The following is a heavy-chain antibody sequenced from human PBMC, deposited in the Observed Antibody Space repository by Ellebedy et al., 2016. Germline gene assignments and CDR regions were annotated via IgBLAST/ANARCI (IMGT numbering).Heavy chain of an antibody. CDR3: ARRSFEEVRGVIDY. CDR2: IYYSGST. Sequence: SETLSLTXTVSGGSISSGGYYWSWIRQHPGKGLEWIGYIYYSGSTYYNPSLKSRVTISVDTSKNQFSLKLSSVTAADTAVYYCARRSFEEVRGVIDYWGQGTLVTVSS. CDR1: GGSISSGGYY. V-gene: IGHV4-31*03. J-gene: IGHJ4*02. D-gene: IGHD3-10*01.